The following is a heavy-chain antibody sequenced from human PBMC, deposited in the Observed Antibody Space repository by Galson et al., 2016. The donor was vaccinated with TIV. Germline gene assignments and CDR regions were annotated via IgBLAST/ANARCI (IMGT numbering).Heavy chain of an antibody. D-gene: IGHD6-13*01. CDR3: AREKIAAALLEY. CDR1: GYSFTNYW. J-gene: IGHJ4*02. V-gene: IGHV5-10-1*01. CDR2: NSPGDSYT. Sequence: QSGAEVKKPGESLRISCKGSGYSFTNYWITWVRQMPGKGLEWMGRNSPGDSYTNYSPSFQGHVTISVDKSIRTAYLQWGSLKASDTAIYFCAREKIAAALLEYWGQGTLVSVSS.